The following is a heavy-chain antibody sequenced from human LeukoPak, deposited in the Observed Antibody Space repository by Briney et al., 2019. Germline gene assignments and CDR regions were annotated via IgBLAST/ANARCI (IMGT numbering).Heavy chain of an antibody. V-gene: IGHV6-1*01. CDR2: TYYGSKWNN. Sequence: SQTLSLTCAISGDSVSSNGVAWNWIRQSPSRGLEWLGRTYYGSKWNNDYALSVKGRITINPDTSKNQFSLQLNSVTPEDTAVYYCTRGRNSAFDYWGQGTLVTVSS. J-gene: IGHJ4*02. CDR3: TRGRNSAFDY. CDR1: GDSVSSNGVA. D-gene: IGHD1-14*01.